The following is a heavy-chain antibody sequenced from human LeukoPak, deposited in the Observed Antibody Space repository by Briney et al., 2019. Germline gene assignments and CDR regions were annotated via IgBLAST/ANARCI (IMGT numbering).Heavy chain of an antibody. CDR3: AREDGMDA. Sequence: ASVKVSCKASGYTFTSYYMHWVRQAPGQGLEWLGIINPSGGSTSYAQKFQGRVTITADESTSTAYMELSSLRSEDTAVYYCAREDGMDAWGQGTTVTVSS. CDR2: INPSGGST. J-gene: IGHJ6*02. V-gene: IGHV1-46*01. CDR1: GYTFTSYY.